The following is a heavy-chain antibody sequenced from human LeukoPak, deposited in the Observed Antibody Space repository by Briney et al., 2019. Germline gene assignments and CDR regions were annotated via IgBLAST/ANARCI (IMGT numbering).Heavy chain of an antibody. CDR2: ISAYNGNT. CDR3: ARDLVRGVIKKRFDP. V-gene: IGHV1-18*01. Sequence: GASVKVSCKASGYTFTSYGIGWVRQAPGQGLEWMGWISAYNGNTDYAQKLQGRGTMTTDTSTSTAYMELRSLRSDDTAVYYCARDLVRGVIKKRFDPWGQGTLVTVSS. D-gene: IGHD3-10*01. CDR1: GYTFTSYG. J-gene: IGHJ5*02.